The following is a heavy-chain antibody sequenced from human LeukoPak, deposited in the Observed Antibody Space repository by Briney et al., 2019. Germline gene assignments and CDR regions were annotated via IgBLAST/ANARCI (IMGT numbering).Heavy chain of an antibody. CDR2: INHSGST. D-gene: IGHD3-22*01. V-gene: IGHV4-34*01. CDR3: ARRTDYYDSSGYYFDY. Sequence: MASETLSLTCAVYGGSFSGYYWSWIRQPPGKGLEWIGEINHSGSTNYNPSLKSRVTISVDTSKNQFSLKLSSVTAADTAVYYCARRTDYYDSSGYYFDYWGQGTLVTVSS. CDR1: GGSFSGYY. J-gene: IGHJ4*02.